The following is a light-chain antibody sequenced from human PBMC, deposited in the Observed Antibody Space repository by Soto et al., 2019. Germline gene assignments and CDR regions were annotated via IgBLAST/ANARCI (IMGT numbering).Light chain of an antibody. J-gene: IGLJ3*02. CDR1: SSDVGGYNY. CDR3: CSYADSYTWV. Sequence: QSALTQPRSVSGSLGQSVTISCTGTSSDVGGYNYVSWYQQHPGKAPKLIIYDVSKRPSGVPDRFSGSKSGNTASLTISGLQAEDEADYYCCSYADSYTWVFGGGTKLTVL. V-gene: IGLV2-11*01. CDR2: DVS.